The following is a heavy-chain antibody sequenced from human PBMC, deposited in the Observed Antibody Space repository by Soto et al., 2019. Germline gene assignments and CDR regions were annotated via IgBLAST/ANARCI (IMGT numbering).Heavy chain of an antibody. D-gene: IGHD6-19*01. CDR2: INTDGSGT. Sequence: EVQLVESGGVLVQPGGSLRLSCAASAFTFSDYWMHWVRQVPGKGLVRVSRINTDGSGTSYADFVKGRFTISRDNAKNTVFLQMNSLSADDTAVYYCATLQLAGPDYWGQGTLVTVSS. CDR3: ATLQLAGPDY. V-gene: IGHV3-74*01. J-gene: IGHJ4*02. CDR1: AFTFSDYW.